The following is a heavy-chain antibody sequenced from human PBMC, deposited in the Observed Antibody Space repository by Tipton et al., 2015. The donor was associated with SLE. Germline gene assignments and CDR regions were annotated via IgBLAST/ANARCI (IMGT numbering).Heavy chain of an antibody. CDR3: ARHSEWEPGLFDL. V-gene: IGHV4-38-2*01. J-gene: IGHJ2*01. CDR1: GYSISSGYY. CDR2: IYHSGIT. Sequence: TLSLTCAVSGYSISSGYYWGWIRQPPGKGLEWIGSIYHSGITYYNPSLKSRVTISVDTSKNQFSLKLGSVTAADTAVYYCARHSEWEPGLFDLWGRGTLVTVSS. D-gene: IGHD1-26*01.